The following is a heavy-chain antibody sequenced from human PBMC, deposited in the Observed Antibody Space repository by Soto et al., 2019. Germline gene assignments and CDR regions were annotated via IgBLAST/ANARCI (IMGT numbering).Heavy chain of an antibody. CDR2: IYYSGST. J-gene: IGHJ4*02. V-gene: IGHV4-59*01. CDR3: ARPTYNSGSPFDY. CDR1: GGSISSYY. D-gene: IGHD1-20*01. Sequence: SGTLALTCPCPGGSISSYYWGWIREPPGKGLEWIGDIYYSGSTNYTPSLKSRVTISVDTSKNQFSLKLSSVTAADTAVYYCARPTYNSGSPFDYWGQGTLVTVS.